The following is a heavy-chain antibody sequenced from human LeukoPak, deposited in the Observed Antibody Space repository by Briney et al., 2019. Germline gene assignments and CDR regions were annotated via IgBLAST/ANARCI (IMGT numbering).Heavy chain of an antibody. CDR1: GGTFSSYA. D-gene: IGHD4-17*01. V-gene: IGHV1-69*05. CDR3: AREKRYGDYVPYYMDV. Sequence: SVKVSCKASGGTFSSYAISWVRQAPGQGLEWMGRIIPIFGTANYAQKFQGRVTITTDESTSTAYMELSRLRSEDTAAYYCAREKRYGDYVPYYMDVWGKGTTVTVSS. CDR2: IIPIFGTA. J-gene: IGHJ6*03.